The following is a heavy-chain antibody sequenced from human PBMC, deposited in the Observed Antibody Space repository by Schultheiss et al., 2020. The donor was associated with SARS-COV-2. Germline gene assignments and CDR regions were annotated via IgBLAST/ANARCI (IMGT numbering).Heavy chain of an antibody. Sequence: ASVKVSCKASGYTFTGYYMHWVRQAPGQGLEWMGIINPSGGSTSYAQKFQGRVTMTRDTSTSTVYMELSSLRSEDTAVYYCARDQTMTTVTTRERVARKYGMDVWGQGTTVTVSS. CDR3: ARDQTMTTVTTRERVARKYGMDV. V-gene: IGHV1-46*01. J-gene: IGHJ6*02. CDR1: GYTFTGYY. CDR2: INPSGGST. D-gene: IGHD4-17*01.